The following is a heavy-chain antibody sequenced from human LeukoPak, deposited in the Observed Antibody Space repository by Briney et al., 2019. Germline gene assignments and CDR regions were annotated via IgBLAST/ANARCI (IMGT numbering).Heavy chain of an antibody. Sequence: GGSLRLSCAASGFTFSSYWMSWVRQAPGKGLEWVANIKQDGSEKYYVDSVKGRFTISRDNAKNSLYLQMNSLRAEDTAVYYCARDRWAWSGLGILDYYYGMDVWGQGTTVTVSS. V-gene: IGHV3-7*01. CDR1: GFTFSSYW. D-gene: IGHD3-10*02. CDR2: IKQDGSEK. CDR3: ARDRWAWSGLGILDYYYGMDV. J-gene: IGHJ6*02.